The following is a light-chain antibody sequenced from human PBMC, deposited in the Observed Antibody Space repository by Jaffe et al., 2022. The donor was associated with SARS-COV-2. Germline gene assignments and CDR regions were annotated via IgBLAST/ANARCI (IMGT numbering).Light chain of an antibody. CDR3: QVWDTSGDPPCV. CDR2: DDS. CDR1: NIGSKS. J-gene: IGLJ3*02. V-gene: IGLV3-21*02. Sequence: SYVLTQPPSVSVAPGQTASITCGGNNIGSKSVHWYQQKPGQAPVLVVYDDSDRPSGIPERFSGSNSGNTATLTISRVEAGDEADYCCQVWDTSGDPPCVFGGGTKLTVL.